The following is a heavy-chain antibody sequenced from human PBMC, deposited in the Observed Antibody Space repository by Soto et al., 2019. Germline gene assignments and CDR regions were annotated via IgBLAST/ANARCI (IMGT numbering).Heavy chain of an antibody. J-gene: IGHJ6*02. V-gene: IGHV4-39*01. CDR3: ARHEPVGATHGMDV. CDR1: GGSISSSSYY. Sequence: SETLSLTCTVSGGSISSSSYYWGWIRQPPGKGLEWIGSIYYSGSTYYNPSLKSRVTISVDTSKNQFSLKLSSVTAADTAVYYCARHEPVGATHGMDVWGQGTTVTVSS. D-gene: IGHD1-26*01. CDR2: IYYSGST.